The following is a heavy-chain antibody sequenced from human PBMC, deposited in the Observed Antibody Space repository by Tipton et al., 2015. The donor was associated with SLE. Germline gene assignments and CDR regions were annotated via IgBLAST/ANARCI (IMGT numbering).Heavy chain of an antibody. D-gene: IGHD2-8*02. CDR1: GFTFSYYN. CDR2: ISSTGIYI. V-gene: IGHV3-21*01. CDR3: AKDGQLVLYASYFDH. Sequence: SLRLSCTASGFTFSYYNMNWVRQAPGEGLEWVSSISSTGIYIYNADSLKGRFTISRDNAKNSLYLQMNSLRAEDTAVYYCAKDGQLVLYASYFDHRGQGTVVTVPS. J-gene: IGHJ4*02.